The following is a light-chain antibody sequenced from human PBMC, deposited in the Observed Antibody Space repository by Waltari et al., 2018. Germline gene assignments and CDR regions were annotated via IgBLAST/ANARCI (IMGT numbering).Light chain of an antibody. V-gene: IGLV1-40*01. CDR3: QSYDSSLSGSI. CDR1: SPNIGAGYD. CDR2: GTR. J-gene: IGLJ2*01. Sequence: QSGLTQPPSVSGAPGQRVTISCTGSSPNIGAGYDVHWYQRLPGTAPKPLIHGTRNRPSAGPDRFAGSNSGTSASLAITGLQAEDEADYSCQSYDSSLSGSIFGGGTKLTVL.